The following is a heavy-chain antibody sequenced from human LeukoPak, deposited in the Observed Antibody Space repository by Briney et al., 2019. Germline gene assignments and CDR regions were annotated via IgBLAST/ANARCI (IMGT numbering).Heavy chain of an antibody. V-gene: IGHV1-18*01. CDR1: GYTFTSYG. CDR2: ISAYNGNT. D-gene: IGHD2-15*01. J-gene: IGHJ3*02. Sequence: ASVKVSCKASGYTFTSYGISWVRQAPGQGLEWMGWISAYNGNTSYAQKLQGRVTMTTDTSTSTAYMELRSLRSDDTSVYYCARDYGSDIVPDIWGQGTMVTVSS. CDR3: ARDYGSDIVPDI.